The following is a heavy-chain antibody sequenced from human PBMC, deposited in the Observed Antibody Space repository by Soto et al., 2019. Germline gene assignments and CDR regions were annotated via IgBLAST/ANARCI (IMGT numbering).Heavy chain of an antibody. D-gene: IGHD6-13*01. Sequence: QVQLQESGPGLVKPSETLSLTCTVSGGSISTYYWRWIRQPPGKGLEWIGNSSYSGSTNYNPSLKSRITVSVXXSXNXXALKPSSLTAADTSVYYCARGRLAAAGGGRRWFDPWSQGTLVTVSS. CDR3: ARGRLAAAGGGRRWFDP. J-gene: IGHJ5*02. V-gene: IGHV4-59*01. CDR1: GGSISTYY. CDR2: SSYSGST.